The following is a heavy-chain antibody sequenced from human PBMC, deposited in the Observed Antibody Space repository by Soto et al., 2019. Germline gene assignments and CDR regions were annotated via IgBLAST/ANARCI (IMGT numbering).Heavy chain of an antibody. CDR1: GYSFTKYW. J-gene: IGHJ6*02. CDR3: ARYCSSSSCSQLYGMDV. CDR2: IDTSYSYS. D-gene: IGHD2-15*01. V-gene: IGHV5-10-1*01. Sequence: PGESLKISCKGSGYSFTKYWIIWVRQVPGKGLEWVGRIDTSYSYSHYSPSFQGHVTISVDKSIRTGYLQWSSLKASDTAMYYCARYCSSSSCSQLYGMDVWGQGTTVTVSS.